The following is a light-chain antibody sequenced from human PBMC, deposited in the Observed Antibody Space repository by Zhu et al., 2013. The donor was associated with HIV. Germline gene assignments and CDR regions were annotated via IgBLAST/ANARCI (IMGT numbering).Light chain of an antibody. CDR3: QSFDITLNAWV. CDR1: SSDVGGYNY. J-gene: IGLJ3*02. CDR2: EVS. V-gene: IGLV2-11*01. Sequence: QSALTQPRSVSGSPGQSVTVSCTGTSSDVGGYNYVSWYQQHPAKAPKLMIYEVSNRPSGVSNRFSGSKSGNTASLTISGLQAEDEADYYCQSFDITLNAWVFGGGTKLTVL.